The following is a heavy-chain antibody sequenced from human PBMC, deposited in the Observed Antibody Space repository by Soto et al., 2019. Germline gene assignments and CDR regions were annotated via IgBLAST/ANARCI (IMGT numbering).Heavy chain of an antibody. CDR2: IHDSGNT. Sequence: VQLQESGPGLVTPSQTLSLTCTVFGGSVSIGDYLWSWIRQRPGKGLEWIGHIHDSGNTYYNPSLQIRVTIIMDTTKNQFSLKGTSMTAADTAVYYCARARGGDSGDYASLFDRWGQGHLVTVSS. CDR1: GGSVSIGDYL. V-gene: IGHV4-30-4*01. CDR3: ARARGGDSGDYASLFDR. D-gene: IGHD4-17*01. J-gene: IGHJ5*02.